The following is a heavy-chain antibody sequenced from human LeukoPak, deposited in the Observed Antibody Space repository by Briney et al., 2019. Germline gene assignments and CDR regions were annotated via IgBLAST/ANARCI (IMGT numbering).Heavy chain of an antibody. CDR3: AVAEMTYYDFRSAYSLEYFFH. J-gene: IGHJ1*01. D-gene: IGHD3-3*01. CDR2: INVANGNT. CDR1: GYSFSRYT. Sequence: GASVKVSCKTSGYSFSRYTIHWMRQAPGQGLDWMGWINVANGNTKYPQKFQGRVTISRDTSADTSASTTYMELSSLRSEDTAVYYCAVAEMTYYDFRSAYSLEYFFHWGQGTLVTISS. V-gene: IGHV1-3*01.